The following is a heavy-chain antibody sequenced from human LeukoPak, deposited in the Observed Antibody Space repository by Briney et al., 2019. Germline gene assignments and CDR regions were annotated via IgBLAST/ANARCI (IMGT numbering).Heavy chain of an antibody. CDR2: IRYDGSNK. CDR1: GFPFSSFG. Sequence: GGSLRLSCAAAGFPFSSFGMHWVRQAPGKGLEWVAFIRYDGSNKYYADSVKGRFTISRDNSKNTLYLQMNSLRAEDTAVYYCAKGLKYYDILTGVIDYWGQGTLVTVSS. D-gene: IGHD3-9*01. J-gene: IGHJ4*02. CDR3: AKGLKYYDILTGVIDY. V-gene: IGHV3-30*02.